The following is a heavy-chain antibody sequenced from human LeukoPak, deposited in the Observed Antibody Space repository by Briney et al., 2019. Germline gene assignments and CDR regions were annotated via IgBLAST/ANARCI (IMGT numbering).Heavy chain of an antibody. V-gene: IGHV4-59*01. D-gene: IGHD3-10*01. CDR3: ASETMVRGVIH. Sequence: KPSETLSLTCTVSGGSISSYYWSWIRQPPGKGLEWIGYINYSGSANYNPSLKSRVTISVDTSKNQFSLKLRSVTAADTAVYYCASETMVRGVIHWGQGTLVTVSS. J-gene: IGHJ4*02. CDR2: INYSGSA. CDR1: GGSISSYY.